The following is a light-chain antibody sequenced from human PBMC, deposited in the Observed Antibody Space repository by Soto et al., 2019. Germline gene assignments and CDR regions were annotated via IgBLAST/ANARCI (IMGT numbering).Light chain of an antibody. V-gene: IGLV2-14*03. J-gene: IGLJ2*01. Sequence: QSALTQPASVSGSPGQSITISYTGSSSDIGDYKYVSWYKHHPGKAPKLMIYDVSNRPSGVSNRFSGSKSGNTASLTISGLQAEDEADYYCSSYTSTNFVIFGGGTKLTVL. CDR3: SSYTSTNFVI. CDR1: SSDIGDYKY. CDR2: DVS.